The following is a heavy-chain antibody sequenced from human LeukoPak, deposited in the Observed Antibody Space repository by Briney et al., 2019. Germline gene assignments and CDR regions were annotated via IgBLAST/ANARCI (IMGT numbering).Heavy chain of an antibody. J-gene: IGHJ4*02. Sequence: SETLSLTCTVSGGSISSTNYYWGWICQPPGKGLEWIVYIHYTGSTYYNPSLKSRVTISVDTSKNQFSLKLSSVTAADTAVYYCARQFSWGTLTGYYKYFDYWGQGTLVTVSS. CDR1: GGSISSTNYY. CDR3: ARQFSWGTLTGYYKYFDY. CDR2: IHYTGST. D-gene: IGHD3-9*01. V-gene: IGHV4-39*01.